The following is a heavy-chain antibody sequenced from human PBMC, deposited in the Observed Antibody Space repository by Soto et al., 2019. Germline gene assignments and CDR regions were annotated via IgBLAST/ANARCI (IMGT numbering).Heavy chain of an antibody. V-gene: IGHV3-30-3*01. CDR1: GFTFSSYA. CDR3: ARSRWLGNYYYYYGMDV. D-gene: IGHD6-19*01. Sequence: QVQLVESGGGVVQPGRSLRLCCAASGFTFSSYAMHWVRQAPGKGLEWVAVISYDGSNKYYADSVKGRFTISRDNSKNTLYLQMNSLRAEDTAVYYCARSRWLGNYYYYYGMDVWGQGTTVTVSS. J-gene: IGHJ6*02. CDR2: ISYDGSNK.